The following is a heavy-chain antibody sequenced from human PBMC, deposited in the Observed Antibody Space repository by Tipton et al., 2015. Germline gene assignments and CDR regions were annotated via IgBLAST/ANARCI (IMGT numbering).Heavy chain of an antibody. D-gene: IGHD5-12*01. Sequence: SLRLSCAASGFTFDDYAMHWVRQAPGKGLEWVSYILTTSDTIHYADSVKGRFTISRDNGKNSLYLQMNSLRPEDTAVYYCARSGGYGWDHWGQGTLVTVSS. CDR1: GFTFDDYA. CDR2: ILTTSDTI. V-gene: IGHV3-48*01. CDR3: ARSGGYGWDH. J-gene: IGHJ4*02.